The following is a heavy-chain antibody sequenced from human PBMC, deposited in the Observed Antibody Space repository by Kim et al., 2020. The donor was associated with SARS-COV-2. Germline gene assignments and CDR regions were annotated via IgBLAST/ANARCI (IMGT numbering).Heavy chain of an antibody. D-gene: IGHD3-10*01. V-gene: IGHV3-15*01. Sequence: GGSLRLSCAASGFTFSNAWMSWVRQAPGKGLEWVGRIKSKTDGGTTDYAAPVKGRFTISRDDSKNTLYLQMNSLKTEDTAVYYCTTGRAVRGVITGYYYYYGMDVWGQGTTVTVSS. CDR3: TTGRAVRGVITGYYYYYGMDV. CDR1: GFTFSNAW. J-gene: IGHJ6*02. CDR2: IKSKTDGGTT.